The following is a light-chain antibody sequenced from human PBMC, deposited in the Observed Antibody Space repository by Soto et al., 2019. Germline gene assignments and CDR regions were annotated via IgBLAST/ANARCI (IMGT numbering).Light chain of an antibody. V-gene: IGLV2-14*03. CDR2: DVS. CDR3: NSYISSGIVV. CDR1: SSDVGGYNY. Sequence: QSALTQPASVSGSPGQSITISCAGTSSDVGGYNYVSWYQHHPGKAPKLMIYDVSNRPFGVSNRFSGSKSGNTASLTISGLQSEDEADYYCNSYISSGIVVFGTGTKLTGL. J-gene: IGLJ1*01.